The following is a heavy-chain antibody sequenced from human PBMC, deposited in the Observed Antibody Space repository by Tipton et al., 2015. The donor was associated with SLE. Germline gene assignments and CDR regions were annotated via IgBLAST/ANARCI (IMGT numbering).Heavy chain of an antibody. CDR2: IYHSGST. Sequence: TLSLTCTVSGGSISSSSYYWGWIRQPPGKGLEWIGSIYHSGSTYYNPSLKSRVTISVDTSKNQFSLKLSSVTAADTAVYYCAILGALRYFEYYFDYWGQETLVTVSS. CDR3: AILGALRYFEYYFDY. J-gene: IGHJ4*02. D-gene: IGHD3-9*01. CDR1: GGSISSSSYY. V-gene: IGHV4-39*07.